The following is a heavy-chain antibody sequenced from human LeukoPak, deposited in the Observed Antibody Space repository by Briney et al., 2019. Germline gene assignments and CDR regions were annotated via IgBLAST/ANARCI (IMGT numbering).Heavy chain of an antibody. J-gene: IGHJ3*02. CDR2: IRYDGSNK. CDR3: AKDRIVVVPAASDAFTI. D-gene: IGHD2-2*01. CDR1: GFTFGSYD. V-gene: IGHV3-30*02. Sequence: QPGRSLRLSCAAFGFTFGSYDMHWVRHSPGKGLEWVAFIRYDGSNKYYAASVKGRFTICSDNSKNTLYLQMNSLRADDTALYYCAKDRIVVVPAASDAFTIWGQGTMVTVSS.